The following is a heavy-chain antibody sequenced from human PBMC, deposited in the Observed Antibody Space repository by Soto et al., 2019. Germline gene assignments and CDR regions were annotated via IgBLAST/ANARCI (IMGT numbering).Heavy chain of an antibody. J-gene: IGHJ6*02. Sequence: EVQLVESGGGLLQPGGSLRLSCAVSGSTFSNDWMHWVRQAPGKGLVWVSHINSDGSSTNYADCVKGRFTIARDNAKNTVYLQMNSLRAEDTAVYYCARDRSYSLDVWGQGTTVTVSS. CDR3: ARDRSYSLDV. V-gene: IGHV3-74*01. CDR2: INSDGSST. CDR1: GSTFSNDW.